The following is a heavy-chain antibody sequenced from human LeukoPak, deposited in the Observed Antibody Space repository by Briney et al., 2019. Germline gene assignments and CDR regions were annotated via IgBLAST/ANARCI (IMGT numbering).Heavy chain of an antibody. CDR3: ARDPVRKYYFDY. V-gene: IGHV3-30*04. CDR1: GFTFSSYA. Sequence: GGSLRLSCVVSGFTFSSYAMHWVRQAPGKGLEWVAVISYDGSNKYYADSVKGRFTISRDNSKNTLYLQMNSLRAEDMAVYYCARDPVRKYYFDYWGQGTLVTVSS. CDR2: ISYDGSNK. D-gene: IGHD3-10*02. J-gene: IGHJ4*02.